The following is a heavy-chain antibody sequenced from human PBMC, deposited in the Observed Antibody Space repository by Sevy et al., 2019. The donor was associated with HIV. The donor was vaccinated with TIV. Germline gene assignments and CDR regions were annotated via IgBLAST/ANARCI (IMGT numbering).Heavy chain of an antibody. J-gene: IGHJ6*02. V-gene: IGHV3-15*01. CDR1: GFTFSYAW. Sequence: GGSLRLSCVASGFTFSYAWMSWVRQAPGKGLEWVGRIKSRPDGGTTDYAAPVKGRFTISRDDSKNTLYLQMNSLKTEVTGVYYCSTDPIIVLLVTDGMDVWGQGTTVTVSS. CDR3: STDPIIVLLVTDGMDV. D-gene: IGHD2-8*01. CDR2: IKSRPDGGTT.